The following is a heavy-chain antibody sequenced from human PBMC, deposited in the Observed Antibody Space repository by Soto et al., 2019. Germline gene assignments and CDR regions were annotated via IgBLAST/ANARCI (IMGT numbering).Heavy chain of an antibody. CDR1: GGSFSGYY. CDR2: INHSGST. D-gene: IGHD2-8*02. Sequence: QVQLQQWGAGLLKPSETLSLTWAVYGGSFSGYYWTWIRQPPGTGLEWIGEINHSGSTNYNPSLKXRVTISVDTSKNPFSLKLTSVTAADTAVYYCARDKITGLFDYWGQGTLVTVSS. CDR3: ARDKITGLFDY. J-gene: IGHJ4*02. V-gene: IGHV4-34*01.